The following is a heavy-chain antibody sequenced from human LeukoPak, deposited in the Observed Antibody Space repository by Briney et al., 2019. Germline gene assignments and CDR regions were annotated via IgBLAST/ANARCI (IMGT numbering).Heavy chain of an antibody. J-gene: IGHJ4*02. Sequence: ASVKVSCKASGYTFTSYGISWVRQAPGQGLEWMGWISAYNGNTNYAQKLQGRVTMTTDTSTSTAYMELRSLRSDDTAVYYCARGDYYDSSGYYLAGYFDYWDQGTLVTVSS. CDR1: GYTFTSYG. CDR3: ARGDYYDSSGYYLAGYFDY. CDR2: ISAYNGNT. D-gene: IGHD3-22*01. V-gene: IGHV1-18*01.